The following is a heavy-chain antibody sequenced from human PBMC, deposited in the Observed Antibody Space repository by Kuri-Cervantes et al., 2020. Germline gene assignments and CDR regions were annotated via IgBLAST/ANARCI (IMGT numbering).Heavy chain of an antibody. CDR2: TYYSGST. J-gene: IGHJ6*02. Sequence: SQTLSLTCAVSGGSISSGGYSWSWIRQPPGKGLEWIGSTYYSGSTYYNPSLKSRVTISVDTSKNQFSLKLSSVTAADTAVYYCARPGGGFFWSAYYGDGMDVWGQGTTVTVSS. CDR3: ARPGGGFFWSAYYGDGMDV. D-gene: IGHD3-3*01. CDR1: GGSISSGGYS. V-gene: IGHV4-30-2*03.